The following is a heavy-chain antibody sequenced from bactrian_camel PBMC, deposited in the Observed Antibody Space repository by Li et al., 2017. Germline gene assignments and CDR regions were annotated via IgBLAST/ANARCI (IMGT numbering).Heavy chain of an antibody. CDR2: VYVSSGVT. D-gene: IGHD3*01. CDR3: AARTGGAWFPFPPAHAFDY. Sequence: HVQLVESGGGSVQAGGSLSLSCSASGDFADMYNMGWFRQVPGKEREGIVSVYVSSGVTRFADSVKGRFTVSQDKAKNMIILHMNSLTPADSGMYYCAARTGGAWFPFPPAHAFDYWGPGTQVTVS. V-gene: IGHV3S60*01. CDR1: GDFADMYN. J-gene: IGHJ4*01.